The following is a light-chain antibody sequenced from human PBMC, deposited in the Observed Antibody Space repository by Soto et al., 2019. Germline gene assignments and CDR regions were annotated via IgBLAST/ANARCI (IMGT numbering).Light chain of an antibody. CDR1: RDIGSD. Sequence: QMTQSPSSLSASVGDRITITCRASRDIGSDLSWYQQKPGKAPTLLIYKASTLKSGVPSRFRGSGSGTEFTLTISGLQPDDFATYYCQQYNSSSWTFGQGTKVDIK. CDR3: QQYNSSSWT. V-gene: IGKV1-5*03. CDR2: KAS. J-gene: IGKJ1*01.